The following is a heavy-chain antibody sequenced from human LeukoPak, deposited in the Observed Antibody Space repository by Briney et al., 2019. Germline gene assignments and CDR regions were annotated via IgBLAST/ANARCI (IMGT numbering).Heavy chain of an antibody. J-gene: IGHJ4*02. CDR2: IYSGGSA. CDR3: ARTVAGSGIDYFDY. D-gene: IGHD6-19*01. V-gene: IGHV3-53*01. Sequence: GGSLRLSCAASGFTVSSNYMSWVRQAPGKGLEWVSVIYSGGSAYYADSVEGRFTISRDNSKNTLYLQMSTLGAEDTAVYYCARTVAGSGIDYFDYWGQGTLVTVSS. CDR1: GFTVSSNY.